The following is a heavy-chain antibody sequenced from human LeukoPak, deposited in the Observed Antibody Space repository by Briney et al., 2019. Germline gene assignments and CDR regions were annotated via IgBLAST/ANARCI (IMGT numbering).Heavy chain of an antibody. J-gene: IGHJ3*02. Sequence: ASVKVSCKASGYTFTGYYMHWVRQAPGHGLEWMGWINPNSGGTNYAQKFQRRVTMTRDTSISTAYMELSRLRSDDTAVYYCAREGVSGDAFDIWGQGTMVTVSS. CDR2: INPNSGGT. D-gene: IGHD2-8*01. V-gene: IGHV1-2*02. CDR1: GYTFTGYY. CDR3: AREGVSGDAFDI.